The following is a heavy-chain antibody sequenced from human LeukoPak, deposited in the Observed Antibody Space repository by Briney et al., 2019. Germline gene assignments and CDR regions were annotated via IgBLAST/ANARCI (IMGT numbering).Heavy chain of an antibody. J-gene: IGHJ4*02. CDR2: IKQDGSEK. D-gene: IGHD6-6*01. CDR3: ARPGLSSSSFSGSG. V-gene: IGHV3-7*01. Sequence: GGSLRLSCAASGFTFSSYWMSWVRQAPGKGLEWAANIKQDGSEKYYVDSVKGRFTISRDNAKNSLYLQMNSLRAEDTAVYYCARPGLSSSSFSGSGWGQGTLVTVSS. CDR1: GFTFSSYW.